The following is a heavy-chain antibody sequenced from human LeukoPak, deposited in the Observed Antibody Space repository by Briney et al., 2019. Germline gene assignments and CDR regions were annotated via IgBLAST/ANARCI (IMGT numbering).Heavy chain of an antibody. CDR2: IKSKTDGGTT. CDR1: GFTFSNAW. CDR3: TTDRSGWYDY. Sequence: GGSLRLSCAASGFTFSNAWMSWVRQAPGKGLEWVGGIKSKTDGGTTDYAAPVKGRFTISRDDSKNTLYLQMNSLKTEDTAVYYCTTDRSGWYDYWGQGTLVTVSS. J-gene: IGHJ4*02. D-gene: IGHD6-19*01. V-gene: IGHV3-15*01.